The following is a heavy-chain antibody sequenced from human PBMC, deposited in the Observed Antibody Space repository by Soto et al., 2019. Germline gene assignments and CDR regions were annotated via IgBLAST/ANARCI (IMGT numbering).Heavy chain of an antibody. D-gene: IGHD1-26*01. CDR1: GFTFSNYA. CDR3: AKVPVGATGRFDY. J-gene: IGHJ4*02. CDR2: ISGSGGST. V-gene: IGHV3-23*01. Sequence: PGGSLRLSCAGSGFTFSNYAMIWVRQAPGKGLAWVSAISGSGGSTYYADSVKGRFTISRDNSKNTLYLQMNSLRAEDTALYYCAKVPVGATGRFDYWGQGTLVTV.